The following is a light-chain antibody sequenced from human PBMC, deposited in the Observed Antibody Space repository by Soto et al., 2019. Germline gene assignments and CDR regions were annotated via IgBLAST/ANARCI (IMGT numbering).Light chain of an antibody. V-gene: IGKV1-5*01. CDR1: QSISSY. Sequence: DIQMTQSPSSLSASVGDRVTITCRASQSISSYLNWYQQKPGKAPKLLIYDASALPRGVPSRFSGSGSGTEFTLTISSLQPDDFATYYCQQYNSYWTFGQGTKVDIK. CDR2: DAS. J-gene: IGKJ1*01. CDR3: QQYNSYWT.